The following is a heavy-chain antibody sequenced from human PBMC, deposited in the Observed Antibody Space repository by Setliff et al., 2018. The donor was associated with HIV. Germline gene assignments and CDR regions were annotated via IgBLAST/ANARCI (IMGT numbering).Heavy chain of an antibody. CDR2: ISPHSGAT. CDR3: ARDRLYCSRGSCYPNWFDS. V-gene: IGHV1-2*02. J-gene: IGHJ5*01. D-gene: IGHD2-15*01. CDR1: GHTLSGYF. Sequence: GASVKVSCKSSGHTLSGYFIHWVRQAPGQGPEWMGWISPHSGATNYAQKFQGRATLTRDASITTAYMELNSLRSDDTAMYYCARDRLYCSRGSCYPNWFDSWGQGTLVTVSS.